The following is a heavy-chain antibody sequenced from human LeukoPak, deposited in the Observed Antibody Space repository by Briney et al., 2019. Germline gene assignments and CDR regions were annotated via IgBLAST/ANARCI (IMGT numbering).Heavy chain of an antibody. Sequence: GRSLRLSCAASGFTFSNYALHWVRQARGKGLEWVALISFDGNIKYYADSVTGRFNISRDNSKNTLYLQMNGLRREDTALFYCARGPGTRGSVIDYWGQGTLVTVSS. CDR2: ISFDGNIK. J-gene: IGHJ4*02. CDR3: ARGPGTRGSVIDY. V-gene: IGHV3-30-3*01. CDR1: GFTFSNYA. D-gene: IGHD1-14*01.